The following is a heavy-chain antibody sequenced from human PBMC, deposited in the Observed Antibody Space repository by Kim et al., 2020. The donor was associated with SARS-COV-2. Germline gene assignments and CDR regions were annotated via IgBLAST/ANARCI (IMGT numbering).Heavy chain of an antibody. CDR1: GFTFSSYS. Sequence: GGSLRLSCAASGFTFSSYSMNWVRQAPGKGLEWVSSISSSSSYIYYADSVKGRFTISRDNAKNSLYLQMNSLRAEDTAVYYCARASPFSWNSSSWYLWNYYYYGMDVWGQGTTVTVSS. J-gene: IGHJ6*02. V-gene: IGHV3-21*01. CDR2: ISSSSSYI. D-gene: IGHD6-13*01. CDR3: ARASPFSWNSSSWYLWNYYYYGMDV.